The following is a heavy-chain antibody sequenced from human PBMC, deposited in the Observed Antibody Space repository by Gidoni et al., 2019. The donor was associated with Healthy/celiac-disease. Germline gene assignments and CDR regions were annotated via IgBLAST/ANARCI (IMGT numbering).Heavy chain of an antibody. CDR3: ARDHPLYGTIDY. J-gene: IGHJ4*02. Sequence: QVQLVESGGGVVQPGMSLRLSCPASGFTFSSYAMHGVRQAPGKGLEWVAVISYDGSKKYYADSVKGRFTITRDNSKNTLYLQMNSLGAEDTAVYYCARDHPLYGTIDYWGQGTLVTVSS. CDR1: GFTFSSYA. CDR2: ISYDGSKK. D-gene: IGHD1-1*01. V-gene: IGHV3-30-3*01.